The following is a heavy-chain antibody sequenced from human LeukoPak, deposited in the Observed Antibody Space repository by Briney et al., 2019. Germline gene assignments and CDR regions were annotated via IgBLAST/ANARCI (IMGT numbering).Heavy chain of an antibody. D-gene: IGHD1-26*01. CDR1: GFTFSSYW. V-gene: IGHV3-7*01. Sequence: GGSLRLSCAASGFTFSSYWMSWARQAPGKGLEWVANIKQDGSEKYYVDSVKGRFTISRDNAKNSLYLQMNSLRAEDTAVYYCARVISGSSRSDFDYWGQGTLVTVSS. J-gene: IGHJ4*02. CDR3: ARVISGSSRSDFDY. CDR2: IKQDGSEK.